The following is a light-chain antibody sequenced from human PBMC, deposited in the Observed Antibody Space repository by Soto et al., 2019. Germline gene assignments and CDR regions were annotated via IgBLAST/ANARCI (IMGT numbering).Light chain of an antibody. CDR2: AAS. V-gene: IGKV1-27*01. Sequence: DIQITQSPSSLSASVGDRVTITCRASQGISNYLAWYQQKPGKVPKLLIYAASTLQSGVPSRFSGSGSGTDFTPTISSLQPEDVATYYCQKYNSAPWTFGQGTKVEIK. J-gene: IGKJ1*01. CDR3: QKYNSAPWT. CDR1: QGISNY.